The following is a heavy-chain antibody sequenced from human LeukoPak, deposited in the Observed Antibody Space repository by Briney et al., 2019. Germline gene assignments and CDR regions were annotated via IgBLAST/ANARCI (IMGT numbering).Heavy chain of an antibody. J-gene: IGHJ4*03. CDR2: INTSGST. Sequence: SQTLSLTCTVSGGSISSGSYYWSWIRQPAGKGLEWIGRINTSGSTNYNPSLKSRVTISVDTSKNQFSLKLSSVTAADTAVYYCARDGLYYYGSGSYSAFDYWGQGTMVTVSS. V-gene: IGHV4-61*02. CDR3: ARDGLYYYGSGSYSAFDY. D-gene: IGHD3-10*01. CDR1: GGSISSGSYY.